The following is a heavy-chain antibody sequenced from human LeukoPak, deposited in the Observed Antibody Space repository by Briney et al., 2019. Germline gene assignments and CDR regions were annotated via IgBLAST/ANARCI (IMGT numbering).Heavy chain of an antibody. J-gene: IGHJ4*02. Sequence: QSGGSLRLSCAASGFTFSSYAMSWVRQAPGKGLEWVSAISGSGGSTYYADSVKGRFTISRDNSKNTLYLQMNSLRAEDTAVYYCARVFIGDYGDYQFDYWGQGTLVTVSS. V-gene: IGHV3-23*01. CDR3: ARVFIGDYGDYQFDY. D-gene: IGHD4-17*01. CDR2: ISGSGGST. CDR1: GFTFSSYA.